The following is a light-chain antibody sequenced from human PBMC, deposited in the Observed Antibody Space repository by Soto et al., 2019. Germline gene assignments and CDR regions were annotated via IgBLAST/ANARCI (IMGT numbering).Light chain of an antibody. Sequence: EIVLTQSPATLSLSPGERATLSCRASQSVRGSLAWYQQKPGQAPRLLIYADTYRATGIPARFSGRGSGTDFALSISGLEPADFAVDYCQLRRDWPPSITFGQGTRLEI. CDR3: QLRRDWPPSIT. V-gene: IGKV3-11*01. J-gene: IGKJ5*01. CDR1: QSVRGS. CDR2: ADT.